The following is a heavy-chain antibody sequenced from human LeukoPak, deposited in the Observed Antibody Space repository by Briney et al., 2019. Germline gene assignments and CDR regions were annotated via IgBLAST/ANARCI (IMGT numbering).Heavy chain of an antibody. CDR2: ISSSGSTI. V-gene: IGHV3-48*03. CDR1: GFTFSSYE. J-gene: IGHJ4*02. D-gene: IGHD6-19*01. Sequence: GGSLRLSCAASGFTFSSYEMNWVRQAPGKGLEWVSYISSSGSTIYYADSVKGRFTISRDNAKNSLYLQMNSLRAEDTALYYCASARYSSGWYQVLQWGQGTLVTVSS. CDR3: ASARYSSGWYQVLQ.